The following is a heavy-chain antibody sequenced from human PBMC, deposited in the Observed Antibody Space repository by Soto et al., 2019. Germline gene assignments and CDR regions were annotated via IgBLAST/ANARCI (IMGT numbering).Heavy chain of an antibody. CDR2: SGGDGRT. Sequence: EVQLLESGGGLVHTGGSLRLSCEASGFTFSSNAMNWVRQAPGKGLEWVSGSGGDGRTYYANSVKGRFTISRDNSKNTLFLQMNSLRAEDTAVYYCAKDLHFWSGIDVWGQGTMVTVSS. V-gene: IGHV3-23*01. CDR1: GFTFSSNA. CDR3: AKDLHFWSGIDV. D-gene: IGHD3-3*02. J-gene: IGHJ3*01.